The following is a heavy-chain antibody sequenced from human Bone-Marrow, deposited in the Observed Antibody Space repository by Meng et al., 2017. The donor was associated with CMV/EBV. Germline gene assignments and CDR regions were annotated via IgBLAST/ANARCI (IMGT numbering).Heavy chain of an antibody. CDR1: GYTFTSYY. Sequence: ASVKVSCKASGYTFTSYYMHWVRQAPGQGLEWMGIINPSGGSTSYAQKFQGRVTMTRDTSTSTVYMELSSLRSEDTAVYYCARDLGYDILTGSINLLGYYFDYWGQGTLVTFSS. CDR3: ARDLGYDILTGSINLLGYYFDY. D-gene: IGHD3-9*01. CDR2: INPSGGST. J-gene: IGHJ4*02. V-gene: IGHV1-46*01.